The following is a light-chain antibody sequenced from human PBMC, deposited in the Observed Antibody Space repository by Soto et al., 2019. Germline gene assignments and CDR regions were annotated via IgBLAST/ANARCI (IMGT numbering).Light chain of an antibody. Sequence: DIQMTQSPSTLSASVGDRVTITCRASQSISSWLAWYQQKVGKAPKLLIYDVSSLEGGVPSRFSGSGSGTEFTLTVSSLQPDDFATYYCQQYNTYSPWTFGQGTKVDIK. V-gene: IGKV1-5*01. CDR3: QQYNTYSPWT. CDR1: QSISSW. CDR2: DVS. J-gene: IGKJ1*01.